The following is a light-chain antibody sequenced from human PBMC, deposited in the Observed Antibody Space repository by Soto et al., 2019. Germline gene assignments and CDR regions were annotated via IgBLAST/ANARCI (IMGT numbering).Light chain of an antibody. CDR1: QSISPW. CDR2: DAS. J-gene: IGKJ1*01. Sequence: DIQMTQSPSTLSASVGDRVTITCRASQSISPWLAWYQQKPGKAPKLLIFDASNLESGVPSRFSGSGSGTEFTLTISSLQHDDFATYYCLQYHTYRTFGQGTKVEVK. CDR3: LQYHTYRT. V-gene: IGKV1-5*01.